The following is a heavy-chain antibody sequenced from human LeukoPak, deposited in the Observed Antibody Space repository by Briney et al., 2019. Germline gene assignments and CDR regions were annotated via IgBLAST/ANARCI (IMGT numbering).Heavy chain of an antibody. CDR1: GYTFTSYG. J-gene: IGHJ4*02. CDR3: ARGYDYVWGSYRPAYYFDY. CDR2: ISAYNGNT. D-gene: IGHD3-16*02. Sequence: GASVTVSCTASGYTFTSYGISWVRQAPGQGLEWMGWISAYNGNTNYAQRLQGRVTMTTDTSTSTAYMELRSLRSDDTAVYYCARGYDYVWGSYRPAYYFDYWGQGTLVTVSS. V-gene: IGHV1-18*01.